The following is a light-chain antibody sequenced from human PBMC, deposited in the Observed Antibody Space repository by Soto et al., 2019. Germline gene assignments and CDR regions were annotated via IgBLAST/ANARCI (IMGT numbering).Light chain of an antibody. J-gene: IGLJ1*01. V-gene: IGLV2-14*01. CDR1: SSDVGAYIY. CDR3: SSYTTSSALV. Sequence: QSALTQPASVSGSPGQSITISCTGTSSDVGAYIYVSWYQHHPGKAPKLMIYEVSNRPSGVSNRFSGSKSGNTASLTISGLQAEDEADYYCSSYTTSSALVFGAGTKVTVL. CDR2: EVS.